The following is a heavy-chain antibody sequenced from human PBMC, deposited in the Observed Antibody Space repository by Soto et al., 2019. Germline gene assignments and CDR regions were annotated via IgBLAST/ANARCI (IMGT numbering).Heavy chain of an antibody. CDR1: GFIFGAYT. D-gene: IGHD1-26*01. CDR2: ISYDGNSE. V-gene: IGHV3-30-3*01. CDR3: SRYGYSGTSDGFDI. Sequence: QMQLVESGGGVVQPGGSLRVSCAASGFIFGAYTMHWVRQAPGKGLEWVAVISYDGNSERYTDPVKFRFIVSRDNSKSTMYLELNSLRAEDTAVYYYSRYGYSGTSDGFDIWCQGTKVNVSS. J-gene: IGHJ3*02.